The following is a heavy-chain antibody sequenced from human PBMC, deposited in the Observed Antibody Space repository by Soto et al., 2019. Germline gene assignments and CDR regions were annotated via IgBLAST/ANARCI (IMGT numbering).Heavy chain of an antibody. CDR2: INPSGGST. V-gene: IGHV1-46*01. CDR3: ARDWLLWLKGYWFDP. CDR1: GYTFTSYY. Sequence: ASVKVSCKASGYTFTSYYMHWVRHAPGQGLEWMGIINPSGGSTSYAQKFQGRVTMTRDTSTSTVYMELSSLRSEDTAVYYCARDWLLWLKGYWFDPWGQGTLVTVSS. J-gene: IGHJ5*02. D-gene: IGHD3-10*01.